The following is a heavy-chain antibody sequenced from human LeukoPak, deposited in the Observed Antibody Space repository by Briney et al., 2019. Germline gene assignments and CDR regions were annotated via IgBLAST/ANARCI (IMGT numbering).Heavy chain of an antibody. J-gene: IGHJ3*02. V-gene: IGHV3-48*01. D-gene: IGHD5-12*01. CDR3: ARSGVATIIDAFDI. CDR1: GFTFSSYS. CDR2: ISSSSSTI. Sequence: GGSLRLSCAASGFTFSSYSMNWVRQAPGKGLEWVSYISSSSSTIYYADSVKGRFTISRDNAKNSLYLQMNSLRAGDTAVYYCARSGVATIIDAFDIWGQGTMVTVSS.